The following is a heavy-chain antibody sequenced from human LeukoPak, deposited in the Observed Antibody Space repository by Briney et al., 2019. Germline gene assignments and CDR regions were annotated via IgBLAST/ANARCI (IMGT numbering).Heavy chain of an antibody. Sequence: QTGGSLRLSCAASGFTFSSYEMNWVRQAPGKGLEWVSYISSSGSTIYYADSVKGRFTISRDNAKNSLYLQMNSLRAEDTAVYYCAREGEGYYYYMDVWGKGTTVTISS. CDR3: AREGEGYYYYMDV. D-gene: IGHD3-10*01. CDR1: GFTFSSYE. J-gene: IGHJ6*03. CDR2: ISSSGSTI. V-gene: IGHV3-48*03.